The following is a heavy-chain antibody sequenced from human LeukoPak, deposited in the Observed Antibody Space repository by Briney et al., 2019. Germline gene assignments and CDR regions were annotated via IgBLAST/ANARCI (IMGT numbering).Heavy chain of an antibody. CDR3: AQYYYDSSGKMTSRGDAFDI. CDR1: GYTFTSYG. J-gene: IGHJ3*02. Sequence: GASVKVSCKASGYTFTSYGISWVRQAPGQGLEWMGWISAYNGNTNYAQKLQGRVTMTTDTSTSTAYMELSSLRSEDTAVYYCAQYYYDSSGKMTSRGDAFDIWGQGTMVTVSS. CDR2: ISAYNGNT. D-gene: IGHD3-22*01. V-gene: IGHV1-18*01.